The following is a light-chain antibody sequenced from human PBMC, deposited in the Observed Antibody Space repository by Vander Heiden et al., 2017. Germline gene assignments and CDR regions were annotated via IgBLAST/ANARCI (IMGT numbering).Light chain of an antibody. CDR3: QQYDNLPIFT. J-gene: IGKJ3*01. CDR2: DAS. CDR1: QDISNY. Sequence: DIQMTQSPSSLSASVGDRVTITCQASQDISNYLNWYQQKPGKAPKLLIYDASNLETGVPSRFSGSGYGTDFTFTISSRQPEDIAPYYCQQYDNLPIFTFGHGTKVXIK. V-gene: IGKV1-33*01.